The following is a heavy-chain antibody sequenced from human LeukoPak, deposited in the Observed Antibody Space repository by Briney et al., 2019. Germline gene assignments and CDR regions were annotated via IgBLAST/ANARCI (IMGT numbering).Heavy chain of an antibody. V-gene: IGHV1-18*01. D-gene: IGHD3-3*01. CDR1: GYTFTSYG. J-gene: IGHJ5*02. CDR2: ISAYNGNT. Sequence: ASVKVSCKASGYTFTSYGISWVRQAPGQGLEWMGWISAYNGNTNYAQKLQGRVTMTTDTSTSTAYMELRSLRSDDTAVYYCARVATIFGVVQDRWFDPWGQGTLVTVSS. CDR3: ARVATIFGVVQDRWFDP.